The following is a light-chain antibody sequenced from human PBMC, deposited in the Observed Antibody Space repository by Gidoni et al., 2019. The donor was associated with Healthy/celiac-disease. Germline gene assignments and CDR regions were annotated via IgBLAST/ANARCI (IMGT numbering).Light chain of an antibody. CDR1: QSISSY. V-gene: IGKV1-39*01. J-gene: IGKJ1*01. CDR3: QQSYSTPHT. Sequence: DIQMTQSPSSLSASVGDRVTITCRASQSISSYLNWYQQKPGKAPKLLIYAASSLQSGVPSRFSGSGSVTYFTLTISSLQPEDFATYYCQQSYSTPHTFGQGIKVEIK. CDR2: AAS.